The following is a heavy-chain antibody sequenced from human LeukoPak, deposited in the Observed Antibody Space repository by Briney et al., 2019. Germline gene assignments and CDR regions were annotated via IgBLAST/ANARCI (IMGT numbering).Heavy chain of an antibody. J-gene: IGHJ5*02. D-gene: IGHD3-10*01. CDR2: IISDGSS. CDR1: GFTLSNYW. Sequence: GGSLRLSCEASGFTLSNYWMYWVRQAPGKGLVWVSRIISDGSSNYADSVKGRITISRDNAKNTLYLQMNSLRAEDTAVYYCVRGVYASGSSPWGQGTLVTVSS. V-gene: IGHV3-74*01. CDR3: VRGVYASGSSP.